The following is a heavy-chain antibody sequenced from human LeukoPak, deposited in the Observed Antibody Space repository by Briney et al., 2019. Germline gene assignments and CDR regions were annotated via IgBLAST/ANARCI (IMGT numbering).Heavy chain of an antibody. J-gene: IGHJ3*02. D-gene: IGHD1-1*01. CDR1: GGSISSGSYY. V-gene: IGHV4-61*02. Sequence: SQTLSLTCTVSGGSISSGSYYWSWIRQPAGTGLEWIGRIYTSGSTNYNPSLKSRVTISVDTSKNQFSLKLSSVTAADTAVYYCAGERIYWNPESDAFDIWGQGTMVTVSS. CDR3: AGERIYWNPESDAFDI. CDR2: IYTSGST.